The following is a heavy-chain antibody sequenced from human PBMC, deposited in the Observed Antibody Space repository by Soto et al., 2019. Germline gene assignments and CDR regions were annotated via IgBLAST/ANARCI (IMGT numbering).Heavy chain of an antibody. CDR2: INGDGSST. CDR3: ARANVFVGTTGD. Sequence: GGSLRLSCAASGFTFSGYWMHWVRQAPGKGLVWVSRINGDGSSTNYADSVTGRFTISRDNAKSTLYLQMSSLRAEDTAFYYCARANVFVGTTGDWGQGTLVTVSS. V-gene: IGHV3-74*01. CDR1: GFTFSGYW. D-gene: IGHD1-26*01. J-gene: IGHJ4*02.